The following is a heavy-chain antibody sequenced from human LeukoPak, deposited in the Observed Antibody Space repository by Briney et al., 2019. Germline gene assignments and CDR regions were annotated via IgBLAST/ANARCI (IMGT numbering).Heavy chain of an antibody. D-gene: IGHD1-1*01. Sequence: SETLSLTCGVSDYTISSGDYWGWIRQPPGKGLEWIGYIFHTGTTYYNPALKSRVTISVDTSKNQFSPRLNSVTAADTAVYYCARCIISTDRSFYSYMDVWGRGTTVTVSS. CDR3: ARCIISTDRSFYSYMDV. V-gene: IGHV4-38-2*01. CDR2: IFHTGTT. CDR1: DYTISSGDY. J-gene: IGHJ6*03.